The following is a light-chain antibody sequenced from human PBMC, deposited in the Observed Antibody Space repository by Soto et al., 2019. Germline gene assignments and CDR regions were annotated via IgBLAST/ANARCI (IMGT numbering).Light chain of an antibody. V-gene: IGKV1-9*01. CDR1: QGISSY. J-gene: IGKJ4*01. CDR3: QQYNSYSLT. CDR2: AAS. Sequence: DIQMTQSPSSLSASVGDRVTITCRASQGISSYLAWYQQKPGKAPKLLIYAASTLQSGVPSRFSGSGSGTDFTLTISSLQPDDFATYYCQQYNSYSLTFGGGTKVDIK.